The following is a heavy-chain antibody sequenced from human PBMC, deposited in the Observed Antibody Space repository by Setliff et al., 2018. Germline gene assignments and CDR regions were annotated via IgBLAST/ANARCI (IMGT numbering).Heavy chain of an antibody. CDR3: ARMTGFLYTDV. Sequence: PSETLSLTCAAYGGTFSDYHWTWIRQSPEKGLEWIGEINHRVSTNYNPSLKSRVTISVDTSKNQFSLKLSSVTASDTAAYYCARMTGFLYTDVWGKGTTVTVSS. V-gene: IGHV4-34*01. CDR2: INHRVST. J-gene: IGHJ6*03. D-gene: IGHD3-3*01. CDR1: GGTFSDYH.